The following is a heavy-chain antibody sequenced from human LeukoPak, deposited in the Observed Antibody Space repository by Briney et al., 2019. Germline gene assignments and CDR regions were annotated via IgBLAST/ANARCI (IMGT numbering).Heavy chain of an antibody. Sequence: ASVKVSCKAAGYTFIVYYMHWVRQAPGQGLEWMGWINPNSGVTKYAQKFQGRVTMTRDTSISTAYMELSRLRYDDSAVYYCARDLPYSRSSNWGQGTLVTVSS. J-gene: IGHJ4*02. CDR1: GYTFIVYY. CDR2: INPNSGVT. V-gene: IGHV1-2*02. CDR3: ARDLPYSRSSN. D-gene: IGHD6-6*01.